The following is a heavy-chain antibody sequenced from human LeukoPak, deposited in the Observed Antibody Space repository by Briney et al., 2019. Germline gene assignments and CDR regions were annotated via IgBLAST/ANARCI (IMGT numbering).Heavy chain of an antibody. CDR2: VSAYNGHT. V-gene: IGHV1-18*01. J-gene: IGHJ4*02. CDR3: ASLFGEFTDFFDY. CDR1: GYTFNSYG. Sequence: GASVKVSCKASGYTFNSYGISWVRQAPGQGLEWMGWVSAYNGHTNYAQKFQGRVTMTTDTSTSTASMELRSLRSDDTAVYYCASLFGEFTDFFDYWGQGTLVTVSS. D-gene: IGHD3-10*01.